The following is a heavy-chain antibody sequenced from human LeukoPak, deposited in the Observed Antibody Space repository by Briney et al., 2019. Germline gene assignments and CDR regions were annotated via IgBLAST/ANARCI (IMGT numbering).Heavy chain of an antibody. CDR2: ISGSGYST. J-gene: IGHJ6*03. D-gene: IGHD6-25*01. V-gene: IGHV3-23*01. CDR3: AKDGGSGWYYYMDV. Sequence: GGSLRLSCAASGLTFSDYAMSSVRQAPGKGLEWVSAISGSGYSTYYADSVKGRFTISRDNSKNTLYLEMNSLRAEDTAVYYCAKDGGSGWYYYMDVWGKGTTVTVSS. CDR1: GLTFSDYA.